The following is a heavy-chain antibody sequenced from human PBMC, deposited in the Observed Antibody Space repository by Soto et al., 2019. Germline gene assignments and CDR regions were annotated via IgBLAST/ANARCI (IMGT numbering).Heavy chain of an antibody. J-gene: IGHJ5*02. D-gene: IGHD6-13*01. V-gene: IGHV1-69*01. CDR2: IIPIFGTA. Sequence: QVQLVQSGAEVKKPGSSVKVSCKASGGTFSSYAISWVRQAPGQGLEWMGGIIPIFGTANYAQKFQGRVTITADESTSTAYMELSSLRSEDTAVYYCAGVVIAAADLPENWFDPWSQGTLVTVSS. CDR3: AGVVIAAADLPENWFDP. CDR1: GGTFSSYA.